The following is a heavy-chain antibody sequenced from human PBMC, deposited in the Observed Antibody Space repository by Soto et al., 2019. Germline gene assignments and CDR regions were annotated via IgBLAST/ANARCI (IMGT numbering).Heavy chain of an antibody. CDR2: ISSSSSTI. J-gene: IGHJ4*02. CDR3: ARPVVAATPEGIY. D-gene: IGHD2-15*01. CDR1: GFTFSSYS. Sequence: GGSLRLSCAASGFTFSSYSMNWVRQAPGKGLEWVSYISSSSSTIYYTDSVKGRFTISRDNAKNSLYLQMNSLRAEDTAVYYCARPVVAATPEGIYWGQGTLVTVSS. V-gene: IGHV3-48*01.